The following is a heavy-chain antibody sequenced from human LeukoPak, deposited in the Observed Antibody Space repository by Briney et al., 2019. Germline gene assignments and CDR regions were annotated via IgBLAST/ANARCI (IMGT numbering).Heavy chain of an antibody. V-gene: IGHV4-39*01. D-gene: IGHD6-13*01. CDR3: ARDNSSSWYQRGGPFDY. CDR2: IYYSGST. Sequence: PSETLSLTCTVSGGSISSSSYYWGWIRQPPGKGLEWIGSIYYSGSTYYNPSLKSRVTISVDTSKNQISLKLSSVTAADTAVYYCARDNSSSWYQRGGPFDYWGQGTLVTVSS. J-gene: IGHJ4*02. CDR1: GGSISSSSYY.